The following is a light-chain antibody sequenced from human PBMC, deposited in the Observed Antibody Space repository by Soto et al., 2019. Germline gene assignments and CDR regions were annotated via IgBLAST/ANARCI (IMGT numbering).Light chain of an antibody. V-gene: IGKV3-15*01. J-gene: IGKJ1*01. Sequence: EIVMTQSPATLSVSPGESATLSCRASQSVSSNVAWYQQKPGQAPRLLIFGASTRATGIPARFSGSGSGTEFTLTIRSLQSEDFAVYHCQQYNNWPPWTFGQGTKVEIK. CDR3: QQYNNWPPWT. CDR2: GAS. CDR1: QSVSSN.